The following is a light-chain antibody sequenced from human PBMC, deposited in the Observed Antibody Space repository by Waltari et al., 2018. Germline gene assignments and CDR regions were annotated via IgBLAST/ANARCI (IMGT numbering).Light chain of an antibody. V-gene: IGKV1-NL1*01. J-gene: IGKJ4*01. CDR2: EAS. Sequence: DIQMTQSPSSLSASVGDRVTITCRASQGITNDLAWYQQKPGETPKLLIYEASSLQSGIPSRFSGSGSGTDFTLIISSLQSEDFATYYCQHYYSTPLTFGGGTKVEIK. CDR1: QGITND. CDR3: QHYYSTPLT.